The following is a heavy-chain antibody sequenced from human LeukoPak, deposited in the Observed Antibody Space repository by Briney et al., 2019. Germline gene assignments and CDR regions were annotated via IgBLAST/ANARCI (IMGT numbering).Heavy chain of an antibody. Sequence: GGSLRLSCAASGFTFSSYAMHWVRQAPGNGLEWVAVISYDGSNKYYADSVKGRFTISRDNSKNTLYLQMNSLRAEDTAVYYCARDISYGSGSYYNAFDYWGQGTLVTVSS. CDR3: ARDISYGSGSYYNAFDY. J-gene: IGHJ4*02. CDR2: ISYDGSNK. V-gene: IGHV3-30-3*01. CDR1: GFTFSSYA. D-gene: IGHD3-10*01.